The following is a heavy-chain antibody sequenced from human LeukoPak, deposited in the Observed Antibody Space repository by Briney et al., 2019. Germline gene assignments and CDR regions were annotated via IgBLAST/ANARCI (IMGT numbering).Heavy chain of an antibody. Sequence: ASVKVSCKASGYTFTGYYMHWVRQAPGQGLEWMGWINPNSGGTNYAQKFQGRVTMTRDTSISTAYMELSRLGSDDTAIYYCATYRQVLLPFESWGQGTLVTVSS. CDR1: GYTFTGYY. D-gene: IGHD2-8*02. J-gene: IGHJ4*02. V-gene: IGHV1-2*02. CDR3: ATYRQVLLPFES. CDR2: INPNSGGT.